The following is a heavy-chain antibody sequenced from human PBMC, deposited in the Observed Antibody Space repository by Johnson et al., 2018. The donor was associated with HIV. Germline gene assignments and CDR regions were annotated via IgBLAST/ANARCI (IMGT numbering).Heavy chain of an antibody. CDR3: TTDPHITIFGVVIIPDAFDI. Sequence: VQLVESGGGLVKPGGSLRLSCAASGFTFSNAWMSWVRQAPGKGMECVGRIHSKTDGGTTDYAAPVKGRFPISSDDSKNTRYLQMNSLKTEDTAVYHCTTDPHITIFGVVIIPDAFDIWGQGTMVTVSS. J-gene: IGHJ3*02. CDR1: GFTFSNAW. D-gene: IGHD3-3*01. V-gene: IGHV3-15*01. CDR2: IHSKTDGGTT.